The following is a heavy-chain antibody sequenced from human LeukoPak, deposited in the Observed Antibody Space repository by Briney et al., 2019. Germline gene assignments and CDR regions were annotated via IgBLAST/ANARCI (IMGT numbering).Heavy chain of an antibody. CDR3: ARDVSWLHIRTYYFDY. V-gene: IGHV1-2*02. D-gene: IGHD5-24*01. J-gene: IGHJ4*02. CDR1: GYTFTSYG. CDR2: INPNSGGT. Sequence: ASVKVSCKASGYTFTSYGISWVRQAPGQGLEWMGWINPNSGGTNYAQKFQGRVTMTRDTSISTAYMELSRLRSDDTAVYYCARDVSWLHIRTYYFDYWGQGTLVTVSS.